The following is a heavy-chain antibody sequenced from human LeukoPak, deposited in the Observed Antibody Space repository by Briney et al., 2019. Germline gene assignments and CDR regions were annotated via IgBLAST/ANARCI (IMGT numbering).Heavy chain of an antibody. D-gene: IGHD6-13*01. CDR3: AREGRLSGSWYWFDP. J-gene: IGHJ5*02. V-gene: IGHV1-2*02. CDR1: GYTFTGYY. Sequence: ASVKVSCKASGYTFTGYYMHWVRQAPGQGLEWMGWINPNSGGTNYAQKFQGRVTMTRDTSISTAYMELSRLRSDDTAVYYCAREGRLSGSWYWFDPWGQGTLVTVPS. CDR2: INPNSGGT.